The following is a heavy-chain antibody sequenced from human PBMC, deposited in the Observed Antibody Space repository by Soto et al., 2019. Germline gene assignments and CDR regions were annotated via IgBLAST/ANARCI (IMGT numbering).Heavy chain of an antibody. D-gene: IGHD2-15*01. V-gene: IGHV1-2*02. Sequence: QVQLVQSGAEVKKPGASVKVSCKTSGYTFTGYYIHWVRQAPGQGLEWMGCINPNSGATNYAQKCXGXVXXTRDTSISTAYMEVSRLTSDDTAVYYCATGPTTHSWGQGTLVTVSS. CDR2: INPNSGAT. J-gene: IGHJ4*02. CDR3: ATGPTTHS. CDR1: GYTFTGYY.